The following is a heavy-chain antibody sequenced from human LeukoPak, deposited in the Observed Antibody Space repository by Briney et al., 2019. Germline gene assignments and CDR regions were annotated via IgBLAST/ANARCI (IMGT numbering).Heavy chain of an antibody. J-gene: IGHJ4*02. CDR2: ISSSSSTI. Sequence: GGSLRLSCAASGFTFSSYSMNWVRQAPGKGLEWVSYISSSSSTIYYADSVKGRFTISRDNAKRTLFLQMNSLRAEDTAFYYCAKAELGVDTFFDYWGQGTLVTVSS. V-gene: IGHV3-48*01. CDR3: AKAELGVDTFFDY. D-gene: IGHD3-3*01. CDR1: GFTFSSYS.